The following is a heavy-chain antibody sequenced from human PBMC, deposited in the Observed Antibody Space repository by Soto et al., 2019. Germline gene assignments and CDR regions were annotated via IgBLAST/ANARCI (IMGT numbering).Heavy chain of an antibody. Sequence: QITLKESGPTLVKPTQTLTLTCTSSGFSLTTRGVGVGWIRQPPGKALEWVAVIYCDDDKGYSPSLNSRLTITKDHSKNQVSLMMSNVHTLDTATYYCVQQLLRRLYCGQGTPLTVSS. CDR3: VQQLLRRLY. V-gene: IGHV2-5*02. J-gene: IGHJ4*02. CDR1: GFSLTTRGVG. CDR2: IYCDDDK. D-gene: IGHD2-2*01.